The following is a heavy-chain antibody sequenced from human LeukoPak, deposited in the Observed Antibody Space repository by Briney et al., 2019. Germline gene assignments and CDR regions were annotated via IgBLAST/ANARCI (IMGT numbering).Heavy chain of an antibody. CDR1: GFTFSNYW. CDR3: AKRAVYGSGYSFDY. Sequence: TGGSLRLSCAASGFTFSNYWMHWVRQAPGKGLVWVSRINSDGSSRNYADSVKGRFTISRDNAKNTLYLQMNSLRAEDTAVYYCAKRAVYGSGYSFDYWGQGTLVTVSS. CDR2: INSDGSSR. J-gene: IGHJ4*02. V-gene: IGHV3-74*01. D-gene: IGHD3-10*01.